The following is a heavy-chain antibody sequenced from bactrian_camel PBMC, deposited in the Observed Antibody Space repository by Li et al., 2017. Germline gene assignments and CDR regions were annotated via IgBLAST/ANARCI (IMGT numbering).Heavy chain of an antibody. CDR1: GFTFCM. J-gene: IGHJ4*01. D-gene: IGHD1*01. V-gene: IGHV3S53*01. CDR2: IDSDGGT. Sequence: HVQLVESGGGSVQAGGSLRLSCTPSGFTFCMGWFREAPGKEREEVATIDSDGGTSYADSVKGRFTISKDNAKNTVYLQMNSLEPVDTAVYYCATNTGAITAIRARGPRSPSP.